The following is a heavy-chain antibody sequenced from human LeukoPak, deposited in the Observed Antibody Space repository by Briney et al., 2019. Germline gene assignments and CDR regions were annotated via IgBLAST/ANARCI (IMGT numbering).Heavy chain of an antibody. CDR3: ARVTGYRIEDYFDY. CDR2: ISGSGGST. D-gene: IGHD6-13*01. J-gene: IGHJ4*02. Sequence: GALRLSCAASGFTFSSYAMSWVRQAPGKGLEWVSAISGSGGSTYYADSVKGRFTISRDNAKNSLYLQMNSLRAEDTAVYYCARVTGYRIEDYFDYWGQGTLVTVSS. CDR1: GFTFSSYA. V-gene: IGHV3-23*01.